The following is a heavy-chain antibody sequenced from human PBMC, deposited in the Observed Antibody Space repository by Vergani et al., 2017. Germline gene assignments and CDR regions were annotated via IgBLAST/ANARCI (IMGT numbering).Heavy chain of an antibody. J-gene: IGHJ5*02. CDR3: AREATMIVVPLGGGFDP. CDR2: INHSGST. D-gene: IGHD3-22*01. Sequence: QVQLQQWGAGLLKPSETLSLTCAVYGGSFSGYYWSWIRQPPGKGLEWIGEINHSGSTNYNPSLKSRVNISVDTSKNQFSLKLSSVTAADTAVYYCAREATMIVVPLGGGFDPWGQGTLVTVSS. V-gene: IGHV4-34*01. CDR1: GGSFSGYY.